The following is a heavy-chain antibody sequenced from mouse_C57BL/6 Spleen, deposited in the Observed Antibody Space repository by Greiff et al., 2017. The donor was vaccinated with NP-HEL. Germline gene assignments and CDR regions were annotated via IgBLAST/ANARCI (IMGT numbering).Heavy chain of an antibody. Sequence: VQLQQSGPELVKPGASVKLSCKASGYTFTDYNMDWVKQSHGKSLEWIGDINPNNGGTNYKQKFKGKATLTVDKSSSTAYMELRSLTSEDTAVYCCAREGDRDFDYWGQGTTLTVSS. V-gene: IGHV1-18*01. CDR1: GYTFTDYN. CDR3: AREGDRDFDY. J-gene: IGHJ2*01. D-gene: IGHD3-3*01. CDR2: INPNNGGT.